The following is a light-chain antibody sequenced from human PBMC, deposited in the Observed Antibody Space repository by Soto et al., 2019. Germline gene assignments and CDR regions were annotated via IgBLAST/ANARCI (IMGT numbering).Light chain of an antibody. CDR2: KAS. V-gene: IGKV1-5*03. Sequence: DIQMTQSPSTLSAPVGDRVTITCRASQSIGRWLAWYQQKAGKAPKLLIYKASSLESGVPSRFSGSGSGPEFTLTISSLQPDDFATYYCQQYNSYPYTFGQGTKLEIK. CDR3: QQYNSYPYT. J-gene: IGKJ2*01. CDR1: QSIGRW.